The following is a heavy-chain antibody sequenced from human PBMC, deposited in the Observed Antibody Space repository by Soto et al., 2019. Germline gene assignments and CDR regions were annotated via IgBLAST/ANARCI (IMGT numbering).Heavy chain of an antibody. CDR1: GGSISITNYY. J-gene: IGHJ5*02. CDR3: ARLPRYDFWT. D-gene: IGHD3-3*01. V-gene: IGHV4-39*01. CDR2: IYYTGST. Sequence: QLQLQESGPGLVKPSETLSLTCTVAGGSISITNYYWCWIRQAPGKGMELIGTIYYTGSTYYNPSLKSTLTISADTSKNLFSLRLSSVTAADTAVYYCARLPRYDFWTWGQGTLVTVSS.